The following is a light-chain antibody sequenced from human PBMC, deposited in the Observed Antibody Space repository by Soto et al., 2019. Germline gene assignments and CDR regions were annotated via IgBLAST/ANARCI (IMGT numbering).Light chain of an antibody. CDR3: QQYADTPT. Sequence: EIVLTQSPGTLSLSPGQRATLSCRASQSVTSNYLAWYQQIPGQAPRLLIYGASNRATGIPGRFSGSGSGTDFTLTISRLEPEDFAVYYCQQYADTPTFGGGTKVAIK. CDR2: GAS. CDR1: QSVTSNY. J-gene: IGKJ4*01. V-gene: IGKV3-20*01.